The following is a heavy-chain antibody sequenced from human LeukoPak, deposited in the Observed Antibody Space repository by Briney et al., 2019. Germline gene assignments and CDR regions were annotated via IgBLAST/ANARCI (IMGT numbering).Heavy chain of an antibody. Sequence: PGGSLRLSCAASGFTFSSYAMSWVRQAPGKGLEWVSAISGSGGSTYYADSVKGRFTISRDNSKNTLYLQMNSLKTEDTAVYYCTTAAFTYYDFWSGYLIDYWGQGTLVTVSS. J-gene: IGHJ4*02. D-gene: IGHD3-3*01. V-gene: IGHV3-23*01. CDR3: TTAAFTYYDFWSGYLIDY. CDR1: GFTFSSYA. CDR2: ISGSGGST.